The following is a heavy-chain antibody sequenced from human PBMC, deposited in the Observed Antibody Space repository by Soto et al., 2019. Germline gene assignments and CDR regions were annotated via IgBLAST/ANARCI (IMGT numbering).Heavy chain of an antibody. CDR3: AKVHGSGTYYNFPDY. V-gene: IGHV3-23*01. J-gene: IGHJ4*02. CDR2: ISDNGDRT. D-gene: IGHD3-10*01. Sequence: LRLSCAASGFTFSTYAMSWVRQAPGKGLEWVSTISDNGDRTYYAASVKGRFTISRDNSKNTLYLLMNSLSAEDTALYHCAKVHGSGTYYNFPDYWGQGTLVTVSS. CDR1: GFTFSTYA.